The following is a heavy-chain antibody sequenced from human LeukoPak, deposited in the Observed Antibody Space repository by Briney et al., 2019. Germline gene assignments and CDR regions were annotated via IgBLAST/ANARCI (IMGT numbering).Heavy chain of an antibody. CDR1: GYTFTGYY. J-gene: IGHJ3*01. CDR3: ARDRRYVSEYYNDAFDV. Sequence: ASVKVSCKASGYTFTGYYMHWVRQAPGQGLEWMGWTSTKDGNTNYAQTLQGRVTMTTDTSTSTAYMELRSLRSDDTAVYYCARDRRYVSEYYNDAFDVWGQGTMVTVSP. D-gene: IGHD3-22*01. V-gene: IGHV1-18*04. CDR2: TSTKDGNT.